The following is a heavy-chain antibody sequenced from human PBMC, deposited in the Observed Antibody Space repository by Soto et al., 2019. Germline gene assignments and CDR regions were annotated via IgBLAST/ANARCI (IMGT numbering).Heavy chain of an antibody. Sequence: ASEMLSLTCAVYGGSFSDYYWSWIRQPPGKGLEWIGEINHSGSTNYNPSLKSRVTISVDTSKNQFSLKLSSVTAADTAVYYCARGRDFDWLLPIDYWGQGTLVTVSS. D-gene: IGHD3-9*01. J-gene: IGHJ4*02. CDR2: INHSGST. V-gene: IGHV4-34*01. CDR3: ARGRDFDWLLPIDY. CDR1: GGSFSDYY.